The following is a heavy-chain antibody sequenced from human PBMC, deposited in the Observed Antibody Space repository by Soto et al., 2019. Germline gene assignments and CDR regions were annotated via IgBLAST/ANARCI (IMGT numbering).Heavy chain of an antibody. D-gene: IGHD2-21*02. CDR1: GFTFSSYG. CDR3: ARGWAYCGGDCSQPFDY. Sequence: QVQLVESGGGVVQPGRSLRLSCAASGFTFSSYGMHWVRQAPGKGLEWVAVIWYDGSNKYYADYVKGRFTISRDNSKNTMYLQMNSLRAEDTAVYYCARGWAYCGGDCSQPFDYWGQGTLVTVSS. CDR2: IWYDGSNK. V-gene: IGHV3-33*01. J-gene: IGHJ4*02.